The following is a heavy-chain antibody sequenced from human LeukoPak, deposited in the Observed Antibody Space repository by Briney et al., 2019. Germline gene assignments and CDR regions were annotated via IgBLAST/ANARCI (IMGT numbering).Heavy chain of an antibody. Sequence: GESLKISCKGSGYSFTSYGISWVRQAPGQGLEWMGWISAYNGNTNYAQKLQGRVIMTTDTSTSTAYMELRSLRSDDTAVYYCARGRSDAFDIWGQGTMVTVSS. J-gene: IGHJ3*02. CDR3: ARGRSDAFDI. CDR2: ISAYNGNT. D-gene: IGHD5-24*01. CDR1: GYSFTSYG. V-gene: IGHV1-18*01.